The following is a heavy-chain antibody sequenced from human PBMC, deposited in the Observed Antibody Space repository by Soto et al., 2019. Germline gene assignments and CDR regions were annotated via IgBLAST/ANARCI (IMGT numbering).Heavy chain of an antibody. V-gene: IGHV3-23*01. CDR1: GFTFSTYA. J-gene: IGHJ6*02. D-gene: IGHD2-15*01. CDR2: IGGSGYRT. Sequence: EVQLLESGGGLVQPGGSLRLSCAASGFTFSTYAMSWVRQAPGKGLKWVSAIGGSGYRTFYADSVKGRFTISRDNSKNSVYLQINSLRAEDTAVYFCARDCSGGSCYPGMDVWGQGTTVTVSS. CDR3: ARDCSGGSCYPGMDV.